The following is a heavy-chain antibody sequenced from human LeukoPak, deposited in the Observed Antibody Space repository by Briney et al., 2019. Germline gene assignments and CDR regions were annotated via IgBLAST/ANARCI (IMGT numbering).Heavy chain of an antibody. J-gene: IGHJ2*01. CDR2: IYYSGST. Sequence: SETLSLTCTVSGGSISSYYWSWIRQPPGKGLEWIGYIYYSGSTNYNPSLKSRVTISVDTSKNQFSLKLSSVTAADTAVYYCARGYPHEYQLLFSYWYFDLWGRGTLVTVSS. CDR1: GGSISSYY. D-gene: IGHD2-2*01. CDR3: ARGYPHEYQLLFSYWYFDL. V-gene: IGHV4-59*01.